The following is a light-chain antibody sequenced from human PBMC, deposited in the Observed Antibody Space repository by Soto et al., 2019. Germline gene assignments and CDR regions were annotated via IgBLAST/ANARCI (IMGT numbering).Light chain of an antibody. CDR2: AAS. J-gene: IGKJ1*01. CDR1: QGVSID. CDR3: LQYTTCPQT. Sequence: DIQLTQSPGSLSLSAGDRATISCRASQGVSIDLGWYQHKPGQAPKRLISAASSLASGVPARFSGSGSGTEFTLTISSLQPEDFATYFCLQYTTCPQTFGQGTKVDIK. V-gene: IGKV1-17*01.